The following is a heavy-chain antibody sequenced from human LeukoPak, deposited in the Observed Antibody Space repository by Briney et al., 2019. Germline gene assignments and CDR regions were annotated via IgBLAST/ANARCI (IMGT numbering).Heavy chain of an antibody. J-gene: IGHJ4*02. V-gene: IGHV4-59*01. CDR3: ATVAVIRGVTYFDY. CDR2: LFYSGST. Sequence: SETLSLTCTVPGGSISSYYWSWIRQPPGKGLEWIAYLFYSGSTDYNPSLESRVTISVDTSKNQFSLKLRSVTAADTAVYYCATVAVIRGVTYFDYWGQGTLVTVSS. D-gene: IGHD3-10*01. CDR1: GGSISSYY.